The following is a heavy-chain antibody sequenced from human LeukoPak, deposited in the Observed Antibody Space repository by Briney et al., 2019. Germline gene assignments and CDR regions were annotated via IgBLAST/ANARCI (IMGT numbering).Heavy chain of an antibody. Sequence: PSETLSLTCAVYGGSFSGYYWSWIRQPPGKGLEWIGEINHSGSTNYNPSLKSRVTISVDTSKNQFSLKLSSVTAADTAVYYCARGGYYDFWSGNIGFDYWGQGTLVTVSS. CDR2: INHSGST. D-gene: IGHD3-3*01. J-gene: IGHJ4*02. CDR1: GGSFSGYY. CDR3: ARGGYYDFWSGNIGFDY. V-gene: IGHV4-34*01.